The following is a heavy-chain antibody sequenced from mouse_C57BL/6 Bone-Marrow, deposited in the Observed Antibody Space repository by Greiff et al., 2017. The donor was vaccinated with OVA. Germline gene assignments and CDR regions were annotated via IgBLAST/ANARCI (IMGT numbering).Heavy chain of an antibody. CDR3: ARYYYGSSYYFDV. Sequence: EVMLVESGPELVKPGASVKIPCKASGYTFTDYNMDWVKQSHGKSLEWIGDINPNNGGTIYNQKFKGKATLTVDKSSSTAYMELRSLTSEDTAVYYCARYYYGSSYYFDVWGTGTTVTVSS. D-gene: IGHD1-1*01. CDR2: INPNNGGT. V-gene: IGHV1-18*01. J-gene: IGHJ1*03. CDR1: GYTFTDYN.